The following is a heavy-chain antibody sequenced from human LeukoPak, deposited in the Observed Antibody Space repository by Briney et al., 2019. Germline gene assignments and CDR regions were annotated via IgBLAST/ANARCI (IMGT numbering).Heavy chain of an antibody. CDR3: AIIVASIFDS. J-gene: IGHJ5*01. CDR2: INPDGSNT. CDR1: GFTFRTYW. Sequence: GGSLRLSCVASGFTFRTYWMYWVRQAPGKGLVWLSRINPDGSNTTYADSVKGRFTISRDNSKNTLYLQMNSLRPEDTAVYYCAIIVASIFDSWGQGTLVTVSS. D-gene: IGHD5-12*01. V-gene: IGHV3-74*01.